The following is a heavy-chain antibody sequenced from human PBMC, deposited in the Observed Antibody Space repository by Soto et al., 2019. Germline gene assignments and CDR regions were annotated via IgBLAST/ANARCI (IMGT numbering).Heavy chain of an antibody. Sequence: ASVKVSCKVSGYTLTELSMHWVRQAPGKGLEWMGGFDPEDGETIYAQKFQGRVTMTEDTSTDTAYMELSSQRSEDTAVYYCATGLRVLGAFDIWGQGTMVTVSS. J-gene: IGHJ3*02. CDR2: FDPEDGET. V-gene: IGHV1-24*01. CDR1: GYTLTELS. CDR3: ATGLRVLGAFDI. D-gene: IGHD2-21*02.